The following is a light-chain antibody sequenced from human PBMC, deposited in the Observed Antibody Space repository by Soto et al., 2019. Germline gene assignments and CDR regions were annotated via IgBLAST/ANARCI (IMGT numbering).Light chain of an antibody. V-gene: IGKV3-15*01. J-gene: IGKJ1*01. CDR1: PSVSSN. Sequence: EIVTTQSPATLSVSLGARATLPCRASPSVSSNLAWYQQKPCQAPRLIIYCASTRATGIPARFSGSGSGTEFTLTIRSLQSDDFAVYYGQQYKNWPPGTFGQGTKVDIK. CDR2: CAS. CDR3: QQYKNWPPGT.